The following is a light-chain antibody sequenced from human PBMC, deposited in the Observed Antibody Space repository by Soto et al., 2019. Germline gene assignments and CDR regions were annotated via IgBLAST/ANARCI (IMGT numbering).Light chain of an antibody. V-gene: IGKV3-11*01. CDR2: DAS. J-gene: IGKJ4*02. Sequence: EIVLTQSPATLSLSPGERATLSCRASQSVSSYLDWYQQKPGQAPRLLIYDASNRATGIPARFSGSGSGADVTLTLSSLEPEDFAVYYCQQRSNWLLMLGGVTKVEIK. CDR1: QSVSSY. CDR3: QQRSNWLLM.